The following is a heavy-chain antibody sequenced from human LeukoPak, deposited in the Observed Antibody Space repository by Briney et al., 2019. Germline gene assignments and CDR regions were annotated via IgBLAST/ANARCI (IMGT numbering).Heavy chain of an antibody. J-gene: IGHJ6*02. Sequence: ASVKVSCKVSGYTLTELSMHWVRQAPGKGLEWMGGFDPEDGETIYAQKFQGRVTMTEDTSTDTAYMELSNLRSEDTAVYYCATDPKVRGVIIPPTGYYYGMDVWGQGTTVTVSS. D-gene: IGHD3-10*01. CDR1: GYTLTELS. CDR3: ATDPKVRGVIIPPTGYYYGMDV. V-gene: IGHV1-24*01. CDR2: FDPEDGET.